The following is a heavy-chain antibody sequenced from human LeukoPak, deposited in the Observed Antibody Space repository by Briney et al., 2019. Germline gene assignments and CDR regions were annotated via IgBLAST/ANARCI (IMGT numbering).Heavy chain of an antibody. CDR3: ARDIGDSTPLDVFDI. CDR1: GFTLSSNE. Sequence: PGGSLRLSCAASGFTLSSNEMSWVRQAPGKGLEWVSSISGGSTYYADSRKGRFTISRDNAKNSLYLQMNSLRAEDTAFYYCARDIGDSTPLDVFDIWGQGTMVTVSS. J-gene: IGHJ3*02. D-gene: IGHD4-17*01. V-gene: IGHV3-38-3*01. CDR2: ISGGST.